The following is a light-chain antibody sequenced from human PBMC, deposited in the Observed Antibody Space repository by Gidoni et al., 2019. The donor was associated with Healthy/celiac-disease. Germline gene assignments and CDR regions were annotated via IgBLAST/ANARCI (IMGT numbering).Light chain of an antibody. CDR2: EVS. J-gene: IGLJ1*01. V-gene: IGLV2-14*01. CDR1: SDVGGYNY. CDR3: SSYTSSSTPKV. Sequence: SDVGGYNYVSWYQQHPGKAPKLMIYEVSNRPSGVSNRFSGSKSGNTASLTISGLQAEDEADYYCSSYTSSSTPKVFGTGTKVTVL.